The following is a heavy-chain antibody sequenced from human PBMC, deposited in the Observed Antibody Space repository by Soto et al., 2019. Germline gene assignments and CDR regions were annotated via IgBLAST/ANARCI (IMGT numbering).Heavy chain of an antibody. CDR2: INTYNGNT. D-gene: IGHD3-16*01. J-gene: IGHJ6*02. CDR3: AMVDVYVTPSPQDV. CDR1: GYTFTRYG. Sequence: QVQLVQSGAEVKNPGASVKVSCKASGYTFTRYGIGWARQAPGQGLAWMGWINTYNGNTNYAQNVQGRVTLTTDTSTSTAYMELRILRSNDTAIYYCAMVDVYVTPSPQDVWGQGTTVIVSS. V-gene: IGHV1-18*01.